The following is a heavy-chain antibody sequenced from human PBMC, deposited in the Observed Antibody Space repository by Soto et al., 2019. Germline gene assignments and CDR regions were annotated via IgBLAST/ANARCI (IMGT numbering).Heavy chain of an antibody. CDR3: AAVYSFRGMDV. D-gene: IGHD2-21*01. J-gene: IGHJ6*02. Sequence: SQTLSLTCAISGDSVSSSSAAWNWLRPSPSRGLEWLGRTYYRSTWSNDYAGSVKSRISINPDTFENQFSLQLYSVTPEDTAVYYCAAVYSFRGMDVWGQGTPVTVSS. V-gene: IGHV6-1*01. CDR2: TYYRSTWSN. CDR1: GDSVSSSSAA.